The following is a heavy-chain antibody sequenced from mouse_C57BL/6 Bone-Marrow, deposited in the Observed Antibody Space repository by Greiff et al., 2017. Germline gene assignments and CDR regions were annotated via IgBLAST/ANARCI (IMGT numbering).Heavy chain of an antibody. V-gene: IGHV5-12*01. CDR3: ARQGDYDYAMDY. J-gene: IGHJ4*01. Sequence: EVMLVESGGGLVQPGGSLKLSCAASGFIFSDYYMYWVRQTPEKRLEWVAYISNGGGSTYYPDTVKGRFTISRDNAKNTLYLQMSRLKSEDTAMYYCARQGDYDYAMDYWGQGTSVTVSS. CDR2: ISNGGGST. D-gene: IGHD2-4*01. CDR1: GFIFSDYY.